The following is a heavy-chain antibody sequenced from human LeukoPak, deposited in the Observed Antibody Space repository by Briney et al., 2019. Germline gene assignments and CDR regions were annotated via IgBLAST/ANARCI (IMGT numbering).Heavy chain of an antibody. D-gene: IGHD3-10*01. CDR1: GFIFSSHG. V-gene: IGHV3-53*01. CDR2: IYSGGTT. J-gene: IGHJ2*01. Sequence: GGSLRLSCAASGFIFSSHGMNWVRQAPGKGLEWVSVIYSGGTTYYADSVKGRFTISRDNSKNMLYLQMNSLRAEDTAVYYCARDRAPPTSWYFDVWGRGTLVTVSS. CDR3: ARDRAPPTSWYFDV.